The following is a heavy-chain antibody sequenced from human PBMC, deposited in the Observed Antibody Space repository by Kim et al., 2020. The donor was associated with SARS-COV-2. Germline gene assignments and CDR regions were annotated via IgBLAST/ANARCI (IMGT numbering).Heavy chain of an antibody. CDR1: GFTFSSYS. J-gene: IGHJ3*02. D-gene: IGHD6-13*01. CDR2: ISSSSSYI. CDR3: ARGVVIAAAGRGGFDAFDI. V-gene: IGHV3-21*01. Sequence: GGSLRLSCAASGFTFSSYSMNWVRQAPGKGLEWVSSISSSSSYIYYADSVKGRFTISRDNAKNSLYLQMNSLRAEDTAVYYCARGVVIAAAGRGGFDAFDIWGQGTMVTVSS.